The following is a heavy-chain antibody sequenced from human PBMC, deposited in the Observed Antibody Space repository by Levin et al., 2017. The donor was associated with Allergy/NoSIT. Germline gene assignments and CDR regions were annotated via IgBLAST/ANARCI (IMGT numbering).Heavy chain of an antibody. V-gene: IGHV1-69*04. Sequence: KISCQASGGTFSSYTISWVRQAPGQGLEWMGRIIPIVGVTNYAQKFQGRVTISADISTSTAYMDLSTLRSEDTAVYYCAREQYYYDTSGYFDYWGQGTLVTVSS. CDR2: IIPIVGVT. CDR1: GGTFSSYT. CDR3: AREQYYYDTSGYFDY. D-gene: IGHD3-22*01. J-gene: IGHJ4*02.